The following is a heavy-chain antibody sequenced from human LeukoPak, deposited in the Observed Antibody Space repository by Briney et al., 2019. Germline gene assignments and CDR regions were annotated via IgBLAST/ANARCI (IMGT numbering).Heavy chain of an antibody. CDR2: ISDSGGST. Sequence: ETLSLTCTVSGGSISNYYWTWIRQPPGKGLEWVSTISDSGGSTYYADSVKGRFTISRDNSKSTLYLQMNSLRAEDTAVYYCGRYYVMDVWGQGTSVTVSS. V-gene: IGHV3-23*01. J-gene: IGHJ6*02. CDR1: GGSISNYY. CDR3: GRYYVMDV.